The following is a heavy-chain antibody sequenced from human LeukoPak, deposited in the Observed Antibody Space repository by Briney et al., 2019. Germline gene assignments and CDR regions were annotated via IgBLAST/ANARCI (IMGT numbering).Heavy chain of an antibody. CDR2: IYYSGST. V-gene: IGHV4-59*12. Sequence: SETLSLTCTVSGGSISSYYWSWIRQPPGKGLEWIGYIYYSGSTNYNPSLKSRVTISVDTSKNQFSLKLSSVTAADTAVYYCARVYSSAKTFDYWGQGTLVTVSS. D-gene: IGHD6-25*01. CDR1: GGSISSYY. J-gene: IGHJ4*02. CDR3: ARVYSSAKTFDY.